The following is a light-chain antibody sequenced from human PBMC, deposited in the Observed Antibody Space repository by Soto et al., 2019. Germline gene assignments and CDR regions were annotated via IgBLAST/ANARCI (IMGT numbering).Light chain of an antibody. V-gene: IGLV2-14*01. Sequence: QSALTQPASVSGSPGQSITISCTGTSSDIGGYNYVSWYQQHPGKAPKLIIYDVSNRSSGVSFRFSGSKSGNTASLSISGLQSEDEADYYCGSYTGSNTLDVVFGGGTKLTVL. CDR1: SSDIGGYNY. J-gene: IGLJ2*01. CDR2: DVS. CDR3: GSYTGSNTLDVV.